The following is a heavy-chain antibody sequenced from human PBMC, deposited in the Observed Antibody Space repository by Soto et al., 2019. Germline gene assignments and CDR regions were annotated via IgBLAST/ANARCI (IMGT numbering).Heavy chain of an antibody. D-gene: IGHD4-17*01. V-gene: IGHV4-31*03. J-gene: IGHJ5*02. Sequence: SETLSLTCTVSGGSISSGGYYWSWIRQHPGKGLEWIGYIYYSGSTYYNPSLKSRVTISVDTSKNQFSLKLSSVTAADTAVYYCARCPADYGGKPYNWFDPWGQGTLVTVSS. CDR2: IYYSGST. CDR1: GGSISSGGYY. CDR3: ARCPADYGGKPYNWFDP.